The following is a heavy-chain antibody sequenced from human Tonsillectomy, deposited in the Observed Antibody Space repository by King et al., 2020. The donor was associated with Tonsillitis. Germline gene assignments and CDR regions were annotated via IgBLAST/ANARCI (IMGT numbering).Heavy chain of an antibody. V-gene: IGHV1-69*06. CDR2: IVPVFGTT. CDR3: AWGATEWGLLGVGGSYFDQ. CDR1: GGAFSSDT. D-gene: IGHD1-26*01. J-gene: IGHJ4*02. Sequence: QVQLVQSGAEVKKPGSSVKVSCKSSGGAFSSDTISWVRQAPGQSLEWMGDIVPVFGTTFYARKFEGRVNISADKLTNTAYMEVNSLASEETADYYCAWGATEWGLLGVGGSYFDQWGQGTLVTVSP.